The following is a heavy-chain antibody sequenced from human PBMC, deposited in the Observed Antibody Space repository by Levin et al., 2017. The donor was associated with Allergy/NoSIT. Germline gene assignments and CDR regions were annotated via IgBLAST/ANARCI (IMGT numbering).Heavy chain of an antibody. J-gene: IGHJ4*02. V-gene: IGHV3-21*01. CDR3: ARVLSPAGRDY. CDR2: ISSSSSYI. Sequence: LSLICAASGFTFSSYSMNWVRQAPGKGLEWVSSISSSSSYIYYADSVKGRFTISRDNAKNSLYLQMNSLRAEDTALYYCARVLSPAGRDYWGQGTLVTVSS. CDR1: GFTFSSYS. D-gene: IGHD6-13*01.